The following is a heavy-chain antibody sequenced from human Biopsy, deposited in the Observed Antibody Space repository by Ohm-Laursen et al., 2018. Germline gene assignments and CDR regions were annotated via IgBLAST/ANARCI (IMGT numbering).Heavy chain of an antibody. CDR3: AADINVWNVNY. V-gene: IGHV1-24*01. CDR1: GYTLTELS. CDR2: FAPENGKT. D-gene: IGHD1-1*01. Sequence: SSVKVSCKVSGYTLTELSMHWVQQAPGKGLEWMGGFAPENGKTVYAQNFQARVSMTEDTSTDTAYMELRSLRSEDTAVYYCAADINVWNVNYWGQGTQVTVSS. J-gene: IGHJ4*02.